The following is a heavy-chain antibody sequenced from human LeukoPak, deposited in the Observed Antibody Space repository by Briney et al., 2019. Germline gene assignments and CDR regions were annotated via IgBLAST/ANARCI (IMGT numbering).Heavy chain of an antibody. V-gene: IGHV4-39*01. CDR2: IFHSGST. Sequence: SETLSLTCTVSGGSITSSSYYWVWIRQPPGKGLEWIGSIFHSGSTYYNASLKSRVTISVDTSRNQFSPKLSSVTAADTAVYYCARRRDGYNEDFFDYWGQGTLVTVSS. J-gene: IGHJ4*02. CDR1: GGSITSSSYY. D-gene: IGHD5-24*01. CDR3: ARRRDGYNEDFFDY.